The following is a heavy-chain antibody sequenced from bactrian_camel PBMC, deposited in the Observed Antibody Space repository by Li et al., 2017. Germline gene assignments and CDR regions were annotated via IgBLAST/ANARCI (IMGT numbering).Heavy chain of an antibody. Sequence: VQLVESGGGLVQPGGSLRLSCVASGFSFSTFGMSWVRQAPGKGLEWVSAVKPDGQRTPYTDSVKGRFTISRDNAENTLYLQLTSLKTEDTAVYYCADFAGGSFNYWGQGTQVTVS. V-gene: IGHV3S42*01. D-gene: IGHD4*01. J-gene: IGHJ4*01. CDR2: VKPDGQRT. CDR3: ADFAGGSFNY. CDR1: GFSFSTFG.